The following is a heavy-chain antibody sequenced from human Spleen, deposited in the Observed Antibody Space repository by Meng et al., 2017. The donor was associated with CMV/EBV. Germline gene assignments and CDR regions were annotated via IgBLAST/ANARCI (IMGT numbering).Heavy chain of an antibody. CDR3: ARAPRGSDFSSTSCYIDY. CDR1: GHTFTSYY. J-gene: IGHJ4*02. CDR2: VNPNGGST. Sequence: ASVKVSCKASGHTFTSYYMHWVRQAPGQGLEWMGIVNPNGGSTSYAQRFQGRVTMTRDTSTSTVYMELSSLRSEDTAVYYCARAPRGSDFSSTSCYIDYWGQGTLVTVSS. V-gene: IGHV1-46*01. D-gene: IGHD2-2*02.